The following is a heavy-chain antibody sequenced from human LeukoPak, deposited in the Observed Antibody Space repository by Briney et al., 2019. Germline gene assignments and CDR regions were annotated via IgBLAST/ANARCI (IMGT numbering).Heavy chain of an antibody. CDR2: ISGYNGDT. J-gene: IGHJ4*02. CDR1: GYIFTNYG. D-gene: IGHD2-2*01. V-gene: IGHV1-18*01. CDR3: ARGCGSTSCNLLHY. Sequence: GASVKVSCKAAGYIFTNYGIGWVRQAPGQGLEWMGWISGYNGDTNYAQKFQHRLTMTTDTSTSTAYMALRSLRSDDTAFYYCARGCGSTSCNLLHYWGQGTLVTVSS.